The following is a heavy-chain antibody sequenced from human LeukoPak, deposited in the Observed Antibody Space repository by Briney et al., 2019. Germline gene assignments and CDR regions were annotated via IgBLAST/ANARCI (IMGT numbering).Heavy chain of an antibody. D-gene: IGHD2-21*02. CDR1: GGSFSGYY. J-gene: IGHJ4*02. CDR3: ARERAAYCGGDCYSFDY. Sequence: SGTLSLTCAVYGGSFSGYYWSWIRQPPGKGLEWIGEINHSGSTNYNPSLKSRVTISVDTSKNQFSLKLSSVTAADTAVYYCARERAAYCGGDCYSFDYWGQGTLVTVSS. CDR2: INHSGST. V-gene: IGHV4-34*01.